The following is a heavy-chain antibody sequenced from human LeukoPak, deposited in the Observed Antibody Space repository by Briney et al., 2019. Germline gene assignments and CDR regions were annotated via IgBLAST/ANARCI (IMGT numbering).Heavy chain of an antibody. CDR1: GRTFSSYA. D-gene: IGHD3-16*01. CDR3: ARGLPPADAFDI. J-gene: IGHJ3*02. CDR2: IIPIFGTA. V-gene: IGHV1-69*05. Sequence: SVKVPCKASGRTFSSYAINWVRQAPGQGLEWMGGIIPIFGTANYAQKFQGRVTITTDESTSTAYMELSSLRSEDTAVYHCARGLPPADAFDIWGQGTMVTVSS.